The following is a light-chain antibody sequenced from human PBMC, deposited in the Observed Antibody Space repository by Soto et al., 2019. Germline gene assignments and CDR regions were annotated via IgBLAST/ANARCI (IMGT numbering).Light chain of an antibody. CDR3: QQYGSSPSIT. V-gene: IGKV3-20*01. CDR1: QSVSSY. Sequence: EIVLTQSPATLSLSPGERATLSCSASQSVSSYLAWYQQKPGQAPRLLIYDASNRATGIPARFSGSGSGTDFTLTISRLEPEDFAVYYCQQYGSSPSITCGQGTRREIK. CDR2: DAS. J-gene: IGKJ5*01.